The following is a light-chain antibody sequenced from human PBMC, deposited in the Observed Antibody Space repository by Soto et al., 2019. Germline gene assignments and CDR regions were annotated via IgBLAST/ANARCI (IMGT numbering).Light chain of an antibody. V-gene: IGKV3-15*01. CDR3: QQYNNWPLT. Sequence: ERVMAQSPATLSVSPGEGATRSCSASQSVSSKLAWYQQKPGQAPRLLIYGASTRATGIPARFSGSGSGTEFTLIISSLQSEDFAVYYCQQYNNWPLTFGGGTKVDI. CDR2: GAS. J-gene: IGKJ4*01. CDR1: QSVSSK.